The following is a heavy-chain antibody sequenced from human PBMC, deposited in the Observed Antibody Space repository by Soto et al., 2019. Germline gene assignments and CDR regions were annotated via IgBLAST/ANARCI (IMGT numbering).Heavy chain of an antibody. Sequence: QLQLQESGPGLVKPSETLSLTCTVSSGSITSSTFYWGWIRQPPGRGLEWIGSIYYSGSGSTYYNPSLKSRVTISGDTSKDQSSLILSSVTAADTAGYYCRVAAASPPLPRAFDVWGQGTMVTVSS. CDR1: SGSITSSTFY. V-gene: IGHV4-39*01. D-gene: IGHD2-15*01. J-gene: IGHJ3*01. CDR2: IYYSGSGST. CDR3: RVAAASPPLPRAFDV.